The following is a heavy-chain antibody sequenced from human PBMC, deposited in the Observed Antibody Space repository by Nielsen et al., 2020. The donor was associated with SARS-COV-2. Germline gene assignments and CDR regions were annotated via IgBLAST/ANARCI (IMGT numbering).Heavy chain of an antibody. CDR3: ARGRSRHAYYYYGMDV. Sequence: GESLKISCAASGFTFSSYAMHWVRQAPGKGLEWVAVISYDGGNKYYADSVKGRFTISRDNSKNTLYLQMNSLRAEDTAVYYCARGRSRHAYYYYGMDVWGQGTTVTVSS. CDR2: ISYDGGNK. J-gene: IGHJ6*02. V-gene: IGHV3-30-3*01. CDR1: GFTFSSYA.